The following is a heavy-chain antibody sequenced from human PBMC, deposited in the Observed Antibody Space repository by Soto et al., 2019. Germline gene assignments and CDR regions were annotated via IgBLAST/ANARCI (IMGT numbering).Heavy chain of an antibody. V-gene: IGHV3-21*06. Sequence: LRLSCAASGFTFTRYSMNWVRQAPGKGLEWVSSISSTTSYIYYGDSMKGRFTISRDNAKNSLYLEMNSLRAEDTAVYYCARESEDLTSNFDYWGQGTLVTVSS. CDR2: ISSTTSYI. J-gene: IGHJ4*02. CDR3: ARESEDLTSNFDY. CDR1: GFTFTRYS.